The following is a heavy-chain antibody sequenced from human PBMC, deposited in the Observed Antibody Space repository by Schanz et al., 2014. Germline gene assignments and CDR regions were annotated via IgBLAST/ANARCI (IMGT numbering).Heavy chain of an antibody. CDR3: AKDLAVAGDY. J-gene: IGHJ4*02. CDR2: IWHDVTKR. D-gene: IGHD6-19*01. CDR1: GFTFSNFG. V-gene: IGHV3-30*02. Sequence: VQLVESGGGLIQPGGSLRLSCAASGFTFSNFGMHWVRQAPGKGLEWVAFIWHDVTKRSYADSVKGRFTVSRDNSKNTLYLQMNSLRAEDTAVYYCAKDLAVAGDYWGQGTLVTVSS.